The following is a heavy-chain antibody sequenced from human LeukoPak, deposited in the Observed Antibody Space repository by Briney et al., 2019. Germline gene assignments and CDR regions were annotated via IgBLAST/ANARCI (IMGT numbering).Heavy chain of an antibody. V-gene: IGHV1-18*01. Sequence: ASVKVSCKASGYTFTSYGIIWVRQAPGQGLEWMGWISAYNGNTNYAQKLQGRVTMTTDTSTSTAYMELRSLRSDDTAVYYCARVQGLLWFGGIELPGYFDYWGQGTLVTVSS. CDR2: ISAYNGNT. CDR1: GYTFTSYG. J-gene: IGHJ4*02. D-gene: IGHD3-10*01. CDR3: ARVQGLLWFGGIELPGYFDY.